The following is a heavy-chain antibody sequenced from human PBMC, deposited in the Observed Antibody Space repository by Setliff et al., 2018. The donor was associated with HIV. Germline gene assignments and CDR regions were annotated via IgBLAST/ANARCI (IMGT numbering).Heavy chain of an antibody. CDR2: IQNSGST. CDR3: ARGPDFWSGYSYFDY. J-gene: IGHJ4*02. CDR1: GGSIGSGAYY. D-gene: IGHD3-3*01. V-gene: IGHV4-31*03. Sequence: SETLSLTCSVSGGSIGSGAYYWSWLRQHPGKGLEWIGYIQNSGSTYYNPSLKSRVTISVDTSTNQFSLKLSSVTAADTAVYYCARGPDFWSGYSYFDYWGQGTLVTSPQ.